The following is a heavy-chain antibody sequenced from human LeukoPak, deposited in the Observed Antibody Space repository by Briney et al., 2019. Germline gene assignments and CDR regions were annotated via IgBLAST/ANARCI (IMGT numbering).Heavy chain of an antibody. J-gene: IGHJ4*02. Sequence: GGSLRLSCAAAGFTFSSSSINWVRQTPGKGLEWVSSISGESKYIYYADSVTGRFTISRDNAKNSLYLQMNSLRAEDTAVYYCARGAVFQGNYDYWGQGTQVTVSS. CDR2: ISGESKYI. V-gene: IGHV3-21*01. D-gene: IGHD3-10*01. CDR3: ARGAVFQGNYDY. CDR1: GFTFSSSS.